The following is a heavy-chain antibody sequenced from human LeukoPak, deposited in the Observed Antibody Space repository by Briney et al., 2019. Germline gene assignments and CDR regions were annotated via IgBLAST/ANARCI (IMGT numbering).Heavy chain of an antibody. CDR2: ISSSSSYI. Sequence: GGSLRLSCAASGFTFSSYSMNWVRQAPGKGLEWVSSISSSSSYIYYADSVKGRFTISRDNAKNSLYLQMNSLRVEDTAVYYCAKGGRITMLRGVQRDHYFDYWGQGTLVTVSS. J-gene: IGHJ4*02. CDR1: GFTFSSYS. D-gene: IGHD3-10*01. CDR3: AKGGRITMLRGVQRDHYFDY. V-gene: IGHV3-21*01.